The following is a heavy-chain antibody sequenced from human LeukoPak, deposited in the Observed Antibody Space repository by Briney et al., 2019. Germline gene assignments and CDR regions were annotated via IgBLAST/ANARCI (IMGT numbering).Heavy chain of an antibody. Sequence: ASVKVSCKASGYTFTSYGISWVRQAPGQGLEWMGWISAYNGNTNYAQKLQGRVTMTTDTSTSTAYMELRSLRSEDTAVYYCASTDILTGYNYWGQGTLVTVSS. CDR1: GYTFTSYG. D-gene: IGHD3-9*01. CDR2: ISAYNGNT. CDR3: ASTDILTGYNY. V-gene: IGHV1-18*01. J-gene: IGHJ4*02.